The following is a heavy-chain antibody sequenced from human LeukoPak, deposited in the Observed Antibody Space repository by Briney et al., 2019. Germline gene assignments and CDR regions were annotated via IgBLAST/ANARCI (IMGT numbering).Heavy chain of an antibody. J-gene: IGHJ4*02. Sequence: GGSLRLSCAASGFTFSNAWMSWVRQAPGKGLEWVSAISGSGGSTYYADSVKGRFTISRDNSKNTLYLQMNSLRAEDTAVYYCARDKSGGSYFRTTLDLEYWGQGTLVTVSS. CDR2: ISGSGGST. CDR3: ARDKSGGSYFRTTLDLEY. V-gene: IGHV3-23*01. CDR1: GFTFSNAW. D-gene: IGHD1-26*01.